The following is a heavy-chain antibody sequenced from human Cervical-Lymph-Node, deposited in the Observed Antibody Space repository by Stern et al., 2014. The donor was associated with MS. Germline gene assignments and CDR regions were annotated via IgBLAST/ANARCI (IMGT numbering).Heavy chain of an antibody. Sequence: VQLVQSGAEVKKPGASVKVSCKASGYTFTSYDMHWVRQAPGQGLELMGIINPSGGSPRYAQKFQGRVTMTRDTSTSTVYMELSSLRSEDTAVYYCARDLGRGYFDYWGQGTLVTVSS. CDR1: GYTFTSYD. CDR3: ARDLGRGYFDY. V-gene: IGHV1-46*01. J-gene: IGHJ4*02. CDR2: INPSGGSP.